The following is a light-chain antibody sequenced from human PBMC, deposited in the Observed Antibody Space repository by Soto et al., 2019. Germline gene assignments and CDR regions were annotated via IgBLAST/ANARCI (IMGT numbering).Light chain of an antibody. J-gene: IGLJ2*01. Sequence: QLVLTQSPSASASLGASVKLTCTLSSGHSSYAIAWHQQQPEKGPRYLMKLNSDGSHSKGDGIPDRFSGSSSGAERYLTISSLQSXDEADYYCQTWGTGVPVFGGGTKVTVL. CDR3: QTWGTGVPV. CDR2: LNSDGSH. CDR1: SGHSSYA. V-gene: IGLV4-69*01.